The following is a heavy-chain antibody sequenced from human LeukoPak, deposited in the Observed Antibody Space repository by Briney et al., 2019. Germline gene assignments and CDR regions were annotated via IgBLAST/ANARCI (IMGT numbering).Heavy chain of an antibody. Sequence: SETLSLTCTVSGGSISSYYWSWIRQPPGKGLEWIGYIYYSGSTNYNPSLKSRVTISVDTSKNQFSLKLSSVTAADTAVYYCARGAAAAFRAFDIWGQGTMVTVSS. V-gene: IGHV4-59*01. CDR3: ARGAAAAFRAFDI. CDR1: GGSISSYY. J-gene: IGHJ3*02. CDR2: IYYSGST. D-gene: IGHD6-13*01.